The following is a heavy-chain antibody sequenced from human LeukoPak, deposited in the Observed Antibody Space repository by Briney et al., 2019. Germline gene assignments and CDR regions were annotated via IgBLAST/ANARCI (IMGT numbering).Heavy chain of an antibody. V-gene: IGHV1-24*01. CDR2: FDPEDGET. D-gene: IGHD4-17*01. CDR3: ATGLPNDYGDFSTVFDY. CDR1: GYTFTGYY. Sequence: ASVKVSCKASGYTFTGYYMHWVRQAPGKGLEWMGGFDPEDGETIYAQKFQGRVTMTEDTSTDTAYMELSSLRSEDTAVYYCATGLPNDYGDFSTVFDYWGQGTLVTVSS. J-gene: IGHJ4*02.